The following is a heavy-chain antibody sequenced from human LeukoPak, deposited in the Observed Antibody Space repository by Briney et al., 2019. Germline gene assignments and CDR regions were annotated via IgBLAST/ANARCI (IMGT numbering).Heavy chain of an antibody. CDR2: IKSKTDGGTT. CDR3: TTYWYSSSWLLFDY. Sequence: KPGRSLRLSCAASGFTFSNAWMSWVRQAPGKGLEWVGRIKSKTDGGTTDYAAPVKGRFTISRDDSKNTLYLQMNSLKTEDTAVYYCTTYWYSSSWLLFDYWGQGTLVTVSS. J-gene: IGHJ4*02. V-gene: IGHV3-15*01. CDR1: GFTFSNAW. D-gene: IGHD6-13*01.